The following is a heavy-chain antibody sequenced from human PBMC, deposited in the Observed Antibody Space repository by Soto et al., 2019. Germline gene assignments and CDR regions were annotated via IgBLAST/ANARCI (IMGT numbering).Heavy chain of an antibody. Sequence: PSETLSLTCAVDGGSANGYYRNWIRQPPGQGLEWIGEINHTGGTHYNPSLKSRVTMSVDTSKNQFSLRLSSVTAADTAIYYCATRITVFGLLIPPFDPWGQGAQVTVSS. CDR2: INHTGGT. V-gene: IGHV4-34*01. D-gene: IGHD3-3*01. CDR3: ATRITVFGLLIPPFDP. J-gene: IGHJ5*02. CDR1: GGSANGYY.